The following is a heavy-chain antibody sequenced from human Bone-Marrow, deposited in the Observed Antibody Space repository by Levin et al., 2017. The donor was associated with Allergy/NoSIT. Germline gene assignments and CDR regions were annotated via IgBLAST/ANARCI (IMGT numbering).Heavy chain of an antibody. CDR2: MNPTADKT. Sequence: PGGSLRLSCKASGYTFGIYPIHWVRQAPGQGLEWVGWMNPTADKTAYAQRFQGRVVMTRNTSMTTAYMELSGLRSDDTAMYYCARGNPERAMVYYTYWGQGTLVTVSS. J-gene: IGHJ4*01. V-gene: IGHV1-8*01. CDR3: ARGNPERAMVYYTY. D-gene: IGHD5-18*01. CDR1: GYTFGIYP.